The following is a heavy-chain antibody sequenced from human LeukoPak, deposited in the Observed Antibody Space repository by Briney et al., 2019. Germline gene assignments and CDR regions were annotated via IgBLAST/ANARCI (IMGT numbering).Heavy chain of an antibody. D-gene: IGHD6-13*01. CDR2: INHSGST. Sequence: SETLSLTCAVYGGSFSGYYWSWIRQPPGKGLERIGEINHSGSTNYNPSLKSRVTISVDTSKNQFSLKLSSVTAADTAVYYCARVSSNSSSWYLDYWGQGTLVTVSS. J-gene: IGHJ4*02. CDR3: ARVSSNSSSWYLDY. V-gene: IGHV4-34*01. CDR1: GGSFSGYY.